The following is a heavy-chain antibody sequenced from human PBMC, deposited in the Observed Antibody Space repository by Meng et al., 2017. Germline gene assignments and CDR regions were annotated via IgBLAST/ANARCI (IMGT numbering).Heavy chain of an antibody. CDR1: GFTFSDFY. CDR3: ARHRWLNDY. J-gene: IGHJ4*02. D-gene: IGHD5-12*01. V-gene: IGHV3-11*04. CDR2: ISHGGKII. Sequence: GESLKISCAASGFTFSDFYMSWIRQAPGKGLESVSYISHGGKIIHYADSVKGRFTVSRDNAKNSLYLQMSSLRAEDTAVYYCARHRWLNDYWGQGTLVTVSS.